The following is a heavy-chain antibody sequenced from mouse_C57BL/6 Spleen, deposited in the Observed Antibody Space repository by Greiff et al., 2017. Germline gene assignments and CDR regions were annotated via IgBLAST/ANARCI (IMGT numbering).Heavy chain of an antibody. V-gene: IGHV1-72*01. J-gene: IGHJ1*03. CDR2: IDPNSGGT. CDR3: ARYGNYVIYWYFDV. D-gene: IGHD2-1*01. CDR1: GYTFTSYW. Sequence: VQLQQPGAELVKPGASVTLSCKASGYTFTSYWMHWVKQRPGRGLEWIGRIDPNSGGTKYNEKFKSKATLTVDKPSSTAYMQLSSLTSEDSAVYYCARYGNYVIYWYFDVWGTGTTVTVSS.